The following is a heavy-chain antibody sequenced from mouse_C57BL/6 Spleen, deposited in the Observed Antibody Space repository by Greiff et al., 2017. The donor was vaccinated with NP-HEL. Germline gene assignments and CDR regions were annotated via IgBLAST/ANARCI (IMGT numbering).Heavy chain of an antibody. CDR1: GYTFTSYW. CDR2: IDPSDSYT. Sequence: QVQLQQPGAELVKPGASVKLSCKASGYTFTSYWMHWVKQRPGQGLEWIGVIDPSDSYTNYNQKFKGKATLTVDTSSSTAYMQLSSLTSEDSAVYYCARGGGRDWDFDVGGTGTTVTVSA. CDR3: ARGGGRDWDFDV. D-gene: IGHD1-1*01. V-gene: IGHV1-50*01. J-gene: IGHJ1*03.